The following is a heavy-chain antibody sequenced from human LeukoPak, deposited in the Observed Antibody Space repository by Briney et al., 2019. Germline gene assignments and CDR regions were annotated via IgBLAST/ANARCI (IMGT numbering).Heavy chain of an antibody. CDR2: IYPGDSDT. J-gene: IGHJ3*02. D-gene: IGHD1-26*01. Sequence: GASLKISCKGSGYRFTSYWIGWVRQMPGKGLEWMGIIYPGDSDTRYSPSFQGQVTISADKSISTAYLQWSSLKASDTAMYYCAIHGGSGSYSRAFDIWGQGTMVTVSS. V-gene: IGHV5-51*01. CDR1: GYRFTSYW. CDR3: AIHGGSGSYSRAFDI.